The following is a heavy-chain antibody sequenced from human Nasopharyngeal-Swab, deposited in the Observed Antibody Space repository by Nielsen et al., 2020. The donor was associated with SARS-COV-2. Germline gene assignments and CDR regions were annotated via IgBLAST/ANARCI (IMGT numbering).Heavy chain of an antibody. D-gene: IGHD2-15*01. CDR3: ARPLRYCSGGSCYSGWDYYYYYYMDV. J-gene: IGHJ6*03. Sequence: GESLKISCAASGFTFSSYWMHWVRQAPGKGLVWVSRINSDGSSTSYADSVKGRFTISRDNAKNSLYLQMNSLRAEDTAVYYCARPLRYCSGGSCYSGWDYYYYYYMDVWGKGTTVTVSS. CDR1: GFTFSSYW. CDR2: INSDGSST. V-gene: IGHV3-74*01.